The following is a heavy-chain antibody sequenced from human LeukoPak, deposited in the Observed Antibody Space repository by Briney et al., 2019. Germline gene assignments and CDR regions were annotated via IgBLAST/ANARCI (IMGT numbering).Heavy chain of an antibody. D-gene: IGHD3-10*01. CDR1: GGSFSGYY. V-gene: IGHV4-34*01. J-gene: IGHJ4*02. CDR3: ARGPVGQLLWFGELLSGPYYFDY. Sequence: SETLSLTCAVYGGSFSGYYWSWIRQPPGKGLEWIGEINHSGSTNYNPSLKSRVTISVDTSKNQFSLKLSSVTAADTAVYYCARGPVGQLLWFGELLSGPYYFDYWGQGTLVTVSS. CDR2: INHSGST.